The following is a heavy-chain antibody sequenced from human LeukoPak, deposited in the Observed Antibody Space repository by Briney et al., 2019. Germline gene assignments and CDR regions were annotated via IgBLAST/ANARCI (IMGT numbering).Heavy chain of an antibody. J-gene: IGHJ4*02. Sequence: GGSLRLSCAASGFTFSSYWMSWVRQAPGKGLEWVANIKQDGSEKYYVDSVKGRFTISRYNAKNSLYLQMNSLRAEGTAVYYCARDGPYCSSTSCYSDYWGQGTLVTVSS. D-gene: IGHD2-2*01. V-gene: IGHV3-7*01. CDR1: GFTFSSYW. CDR3: ARDGPYCSSTSCYSDY. CDR2: IKQDGSEK.